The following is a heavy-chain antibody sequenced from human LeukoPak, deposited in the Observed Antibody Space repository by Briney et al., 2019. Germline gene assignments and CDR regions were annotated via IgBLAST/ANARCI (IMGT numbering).Heavy chain of an antibody. CDR3: ARRRRYVWGR. Sequence: PSETLSLTCAVYGGSFSGYYWSWIRQPPGKGLEWIGEINHSGSTNYNPSLKSRVTISVDTSKNQFSLKLSSVTAADTAAYYCARRRRYVWGRWGQGTLVTVSS. CDR2: INHSGST. J-gene: IGHJ4*02. CDR1: GGSFSGYY. V-gene: IGHV4-34*01. D-gene: IGHD3-16*01.